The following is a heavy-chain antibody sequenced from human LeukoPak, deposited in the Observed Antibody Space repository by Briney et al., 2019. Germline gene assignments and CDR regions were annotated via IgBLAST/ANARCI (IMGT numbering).Heavy chain of an antibody. J-gene: IGHJ5*02. D-gene: IGHD6-19*01. V-gene: IGHV4-61*02. CDR2: IYTSGST. CDR3: ARSVYTRIAVTEGATNWFDP. CDR1: GGSISSGSYY. Sequence: SSETLSLTCTVSGGSISSGSYYWSWIRQPAGKGLEWIGRIYTSGSTNYNPSLKSRVTISVDTSKNQFSLKLSSVTAADTAVYYCARSVYTRIAVTEGATNWFDPWGQGTLVTVSS.